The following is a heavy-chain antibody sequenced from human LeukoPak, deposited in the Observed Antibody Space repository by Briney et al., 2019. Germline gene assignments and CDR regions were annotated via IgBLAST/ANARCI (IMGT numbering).Heavy chain of an antibody. V-gene: IGHV1-69*05. Sequence: SVKVSCKASGGTFSSYASSWVRQAPGQGLEWMGGIIPIFGTTNYAQKFQGRVTVATDKSTGTAYMELSGLRSEDTAVYYCTRGEVYSYGPVKYWGQGTLVTVSS. CDR2: IIPIFGTT. D-gene: IGHD5-18*01. CDR1: GGTFSSYA. J-gene: IGHJ4*02. CDR3: TRGEVYSYGPVKY.